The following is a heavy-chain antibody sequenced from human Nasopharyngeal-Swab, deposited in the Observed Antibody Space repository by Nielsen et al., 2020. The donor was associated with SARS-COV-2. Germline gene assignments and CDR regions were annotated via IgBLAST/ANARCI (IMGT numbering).Heavy chain of an antibody. CDR2: ISSSSLK. CDR3: ARFMTTVTSFDY. V-gene: IGHV3-48*03. CDR1: GFTFSSSE. Sequence: GESLKISCAASGFTFSSSEMNWVRQAPGKGLEWVSYISSSSLKSYADSVKGRFTISRDNAKNSLYLQMNSLRAEDTAVYYCARFMTTVTSFDYWGQGILVTVSS. J-gene: IGHJ4*02. D-gene: IGHD4-17*01.